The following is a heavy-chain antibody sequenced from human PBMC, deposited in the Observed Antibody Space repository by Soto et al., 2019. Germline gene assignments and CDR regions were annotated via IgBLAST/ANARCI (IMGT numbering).Heavy chain of an antibody. D-gene: IGHD4-17*01. Sequence: QVQLVESGGGVVQPGRSLRLSCVASGCTFSSYGMHWVRQAPGKGLEWVAVIWYDGSDKYYADSGKGRFTISRDNSKKTLYLQMNSLRAEDTAVYHCAGEKLVAVTPYNSYYGLDVWGQGTTVTVSS. CDR2: IWYDGSDK. CDR3: AGEKLVAVTPYNSYYGLDV. V-gene: IGHV3-33*01. J-gene: IGHJ6*02. CDR1: GCTFSSYG.